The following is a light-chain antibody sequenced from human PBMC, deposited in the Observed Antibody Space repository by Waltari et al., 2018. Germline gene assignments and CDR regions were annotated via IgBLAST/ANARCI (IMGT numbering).Light chain of an antibody. CDR3: QTWGTGIPGV. CDR1: SGHSSYA. J-gene: IGLJ3*02. Sequence: QLVLTQSPSASASLGASVKLTCTLSSGHSSYAIAWPQQQPEKGPRYLMKLNSDGSHSKGDGIPDRFSGSSSGAERYLTISSLQSEDEADYYCQTWGTGIPGVFGGGTKLTVL. V-gene: IGLV4-69*01. CDR2: LNSDGSH.